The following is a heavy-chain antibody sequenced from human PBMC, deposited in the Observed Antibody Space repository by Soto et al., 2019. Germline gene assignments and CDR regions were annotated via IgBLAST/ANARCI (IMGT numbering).Heavy chain of an antibody. CDR3: ARSRDGMDV. J-gene: IGHJ6*02. CDR2: IIPILGIA. Sequence: QVQLVQSGAEVKKPGSSVKVSCKASGGTFSSYTISWVRQAPGQGLEWMGRIIPILGIANYAQKFQGRVTXXADKSTSTAYMELSSLRSEDTAVDYCARSRDGMDVWGQGTTVTVSS. CDR1: GGTFSSYT. V-gene: IGHV1-69*02.